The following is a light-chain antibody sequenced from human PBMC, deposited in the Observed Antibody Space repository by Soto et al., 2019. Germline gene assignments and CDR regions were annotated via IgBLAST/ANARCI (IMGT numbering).Light chain of an antibody. J-gene: IGKJ3*01. CDR1: QTISTY. CDR2: AAS. Sequence: QVNQFPFSLSASVRGQVPITFPGSQTISTYLNWYQQKPGKAPKLLIHAASSLQSGVPSRFSGSGSGTDFTLTISSLQPEDFATYYCQQSYRAPLTFGPGTKVDIK. CDR3: QQSYRAPLT. V-gene: IGKV1-39*01.